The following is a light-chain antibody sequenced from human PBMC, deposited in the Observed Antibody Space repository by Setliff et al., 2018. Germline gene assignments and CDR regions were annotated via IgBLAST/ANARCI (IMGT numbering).Light chain of an antibody. Sequence: QSALTQPRSVSGSPGQSVTISCTGTSSDVGGYNYVSWYQQYPGNAPKLMIYDVSKRPSGVPDRFSGSKSGNTASLTISGLQAEDEADYYCCSYAGSYPYVFGTGTRSPS. CDR3: CSYAGSYPYV. V-gene: IGLV2-11*01. J-gene: IGLJ1*01. CDR1: SSDVGGYNY. CDR2: DVS.